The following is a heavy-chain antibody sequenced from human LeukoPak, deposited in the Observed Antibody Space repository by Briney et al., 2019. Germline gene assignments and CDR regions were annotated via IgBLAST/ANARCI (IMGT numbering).Heavy chain of an antibody. CDR3: ARGYSSGWYRTSWFDP. Sequence: SETLSLTCTVSGYSISSGYYWGWIRQPPGKGLEWIGSIYHSGSTYYNPSLKSRVTISVDTSKNQFSLKLSSVTAADTAVYYCARGYSSGWYRTSWFDPWGQGTLVTVSS. CDR1: GYSISSGYY. D-gene: IGHD6-19*01. V-gene: IGHV4-38-2*02. CDR2: IYHSGST. J-gene: IGHJ5*02.